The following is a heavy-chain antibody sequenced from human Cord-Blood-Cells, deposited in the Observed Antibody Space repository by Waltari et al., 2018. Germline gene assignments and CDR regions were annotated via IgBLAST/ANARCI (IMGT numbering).Heavy chain of an antibody. CDR1: GYTFPSYA. CDR3: ARGGTTGSYYYYYGMDV. Sequence: QVQLVQSGAAVKKPGASVKVSCKASGYTFPSYAINWVRQDTGQGLEWMGWMNPNSGNTGYAQKFQGRVTITRNTSISTAYMELSSLRSEDTAVYYCARGGTTGSYYYYYGMDVWGQGTTVTVSS. J-gene: IGHJ6*02. D-gene: IGHD1-1*01. V-gene: IGHV1-8*03. CDR2: MNPNSGNT.